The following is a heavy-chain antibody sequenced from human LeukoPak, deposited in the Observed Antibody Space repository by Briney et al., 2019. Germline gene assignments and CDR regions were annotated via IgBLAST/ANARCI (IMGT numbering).Heavy chain of an antibody. CDR2: INPSGGST. CDR3: ARISFLGLRFLEWLPTALYYYYGMDV. D-gene: IGHD3-3*01. Sequence: ASVKVSCKASGYTFTSYYMHWVRQAPGQGLEWMGIINPSGGSTSYAQKFQGRVTMTRDTSMSTVYMELSSLRSEDTAVYYYARISFLGLRFLEWLPTALYYYYGMDVWGQGTTVTVSS. CDR1: GYTFTSYY. V-gene: IGHV1-46*01. J-gene: IGHJ6*02.